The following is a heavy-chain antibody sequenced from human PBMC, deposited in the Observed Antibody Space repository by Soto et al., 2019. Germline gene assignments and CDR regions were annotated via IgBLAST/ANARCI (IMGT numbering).Heavy chain of an antibody. CDR1: GDSISSYY. Sequence: QVQLQESGPGLVKPSETLSLTCTVSGDSISSYYWSWIRQSPGKGLEWIGYIYNSRTIAYNPSLESGVSLAVDTSKNQVSLKLNSVTAADTADYYCAQGGVRMDVWGQGTTVTVSS. CDR2: IYNSRTI. V-gene: IGHV4-59*01. J-gene: IGHJ6*02. CDR3: AQGGVRMDV. D-gene: IGHD3-16*01.